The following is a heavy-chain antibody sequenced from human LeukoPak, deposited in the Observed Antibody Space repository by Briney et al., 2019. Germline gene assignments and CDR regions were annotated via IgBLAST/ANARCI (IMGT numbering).Heavy chain of an antibody. Sequence: ASVKVSCKASGYTFTGYYMHWVRQAPGQGLEWMGWINPNSGGTNYAQKFQGRVTMTRDTSISTAYMELSRLRSDGTAVYYCARWADIVVVVAATRDNWFDPWGQGTLVTVSS. V-gene: IGHV1-2*02. D-gene: IGHD2-15*01. CDR2: INPNSGGT. CDR3: ARWADIVVVVAATRDNWFDP. CDR1: GYTFTGYY. J-gene: IGHJ5*02.